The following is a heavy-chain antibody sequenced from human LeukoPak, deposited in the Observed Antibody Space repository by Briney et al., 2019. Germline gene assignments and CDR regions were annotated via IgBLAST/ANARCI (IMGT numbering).Heavy chain of an antibody. CDR2: ISYDGSNK. CDR1: GYSFISYW. Sequence: GESLKISCQASGYSFISYWIGWVRPMPGKGLEWVAVISYDGSNKYYADSVKGRFTISRDNSKNTLYLQMNSLRAEDTAVYYCAKGAFDIWGQGTMVTVSS. CDR3: AKGAFDI. V-gene: IGHV3-30*18. J-gene: IGHJ3*02.